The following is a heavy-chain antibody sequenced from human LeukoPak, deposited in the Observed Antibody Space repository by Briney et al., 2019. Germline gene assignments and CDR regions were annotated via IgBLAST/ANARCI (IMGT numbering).Heavy chain of an antibody. CDR1: GGSISSGGYS. CDR3: ARVVLRNILTAYVPYYFDY. CDR2: ISHSGST. Sequence: PSETLSLTCAVYGGSISSGGYSWSWIRQPPGKGLEWIGYISHSGSTCYNPSLKSRVTISVDRSKNQFSLRLTSVTAADTAVYYCARVVLRNILTAYVPYYFDYWGQGTLVTVSS. D-gene: IGHD3-9*01. V-gene: IGHV4-30-2*01. J-gene: IGHJ4*02.